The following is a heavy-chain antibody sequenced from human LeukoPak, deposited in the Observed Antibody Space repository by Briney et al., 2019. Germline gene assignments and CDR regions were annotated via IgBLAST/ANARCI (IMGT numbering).Heavy chain of an antibody. V-gene: IGHV3-9*01. CDR2: ISWNSGSI. CDR3: AKDRSYGSGSYWLDFDY. Sequence: GRSLRLSCAASGFTFDDYAMHWVRQAPGKGLEWVSGISWNSGSIGYADSVKGRFTISRDNAKNSLYLQMNSLRAEDTALYYCAKDRSYGSGSYWLDFDYWGQGTLVTVSS. D-gene: IGHD3-10*01. J-gene: IGHJ4*02. CDR1: GFTFDDYA.